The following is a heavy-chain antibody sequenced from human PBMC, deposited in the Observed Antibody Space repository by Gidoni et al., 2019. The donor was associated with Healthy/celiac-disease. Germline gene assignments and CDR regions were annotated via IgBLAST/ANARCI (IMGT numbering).Heavy chain of an antibody. J-gene: IGHJ4*02. CDR3: ARGPYGDSHFDY. V-gene: IGHV3-30*04. Sequence: QVQLVESGGGVVQPGRSLRLSCAASGFTFSSYAMHWVRQAPGKGLEWVAVISYDGSNKYYADSVKGRFTISRDNSKNTLYLQMNSLRAEDTAVYYCARGPYGDSHFDYWGQGTLVTVSS. D-gene: IGHD4-17*01. CDR1: GFTFSSYA. CDR2: ISYDGSNK.